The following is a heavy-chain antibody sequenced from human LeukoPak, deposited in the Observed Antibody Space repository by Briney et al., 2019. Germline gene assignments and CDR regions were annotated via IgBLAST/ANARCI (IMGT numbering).Heavy chain of an antibody. CDR1: GFPFSSYW. J-gene: IGHJ4*02. V-gene: IGHV3-7*01. CDR2: MKEDGSQE. D-gene: IGHD2-15*01. Sequence: GGSLRLSCVASGFPFSSYWMTWVRQAPGKGLEWVANMKEDGSQETYVDSVKGRFTISRDNAKNSPYLQMNNVRAEDTAVYYCARYSYKHDCWGQGTLVTVSS. CDR3: ARYSYKHDC.